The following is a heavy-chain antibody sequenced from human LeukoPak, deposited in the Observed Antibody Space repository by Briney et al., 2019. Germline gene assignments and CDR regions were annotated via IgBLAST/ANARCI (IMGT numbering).Heavy chain of an antibody. Sequence: ASVKVSCKASGYTFTDYYMHWVRQAPGQGLEWMGWINPNSGGTNYAQKFQGRVTMTRDTSISTAYMELSRLRSDDTAVYYCAREYYYDSSGFRDYWGLGTLVTVSS. V-gene: IGHV1-2*02. CDR3: AREYYYDSSGFRDY. CDR1: GYTFTDYY. CDR2: INPNSGGT. J-gene: IGHJ4*02. D-gene: IGHD3-22*01.